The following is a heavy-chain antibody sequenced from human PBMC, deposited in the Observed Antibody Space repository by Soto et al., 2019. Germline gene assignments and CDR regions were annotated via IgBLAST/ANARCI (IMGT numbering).Heavy chain of an antibody. Sequence: QVQLVQSGAEVKKPGASVKVSCKASGYTFTSYGISWVRQAPGQGLERMGWISAYNGNTNYAQKLQGRVTMTTDTSTSTAYMELRSLRSDDTAVYYCAVTGWIQLWLPRDNYGMDVWGQGTTVTVSS. CDR2: ISAYNGNT. CDR3: AVTGWIQLWLPRDNYGMDV. D-gene: IGHD5-18*01. CDR1: GYTFTSYG. J-gene: IGHJ6*02. V-gene: IGHV1-18*01.